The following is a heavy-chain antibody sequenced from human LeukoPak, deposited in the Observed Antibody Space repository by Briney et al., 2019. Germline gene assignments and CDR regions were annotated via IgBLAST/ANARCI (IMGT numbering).Heavy chain of an antibody. V-gene: IGHV3-30*18. CDR2: ISYDGSNK. J-gene: IGHJ4*02. D-gene: IGHD5-18*01. Sequence: PGGSLRLSCAASGFTFSSYGMHWVRQAPGKGLEWVAVISYDGSNKYYADSVKGRFTISRDNSKNTLYLQMNSLRAEDTAVYYCAKEGLWYYFDYWGQGTLVTVSS. CDR1: GFTFSSYG. CDR3: AKEGLWYYFDY.